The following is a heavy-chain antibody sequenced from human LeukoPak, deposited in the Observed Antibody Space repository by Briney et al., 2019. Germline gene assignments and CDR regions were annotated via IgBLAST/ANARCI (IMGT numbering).Heavy chain of an antibody. J-gene: IGHJ4*02. CDR3: ARPRYCSSTSCYKFDY. V-gene: IGHV4-61*01. CDR2: IYYSGST. D-gene: IGHD2-2*02. CDR1: GGSVSSGSYY. Sequence: SETLSLTCTVSGGSVSSGSYYWSWIRQPPGKGLEWIGYIYYSGSTNYNPSLKSRVTISVDTSKNQFSLKLSSVTAADTAVYYCARPRYCSSTSCYKFDYWGQGTLVTVSS.